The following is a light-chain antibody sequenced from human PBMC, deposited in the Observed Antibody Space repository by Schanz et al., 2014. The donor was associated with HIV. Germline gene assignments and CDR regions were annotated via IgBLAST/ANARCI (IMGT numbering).Light chain of an antibody. J-gene: IGLJ2*01. V-gene: IGLV2-14*02. Sequence: QSVLTQPASVSGSPGQSITISCTGPSSDVGSYNLVSWYQQHPGKAPKLMIYDVSNRPSGVSNRFSGSKSGNTASLTISGLQAEDEADYYCSSYTSSSTLVFGGGTKLTVL. CDR1: SSDVGSYNL. CDR3: SSYTSSSTLV. CDR2: DVS.